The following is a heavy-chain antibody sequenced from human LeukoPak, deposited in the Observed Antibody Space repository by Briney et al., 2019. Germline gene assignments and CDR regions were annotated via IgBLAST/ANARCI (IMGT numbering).Heavy chain of an antibody. D-gene: IGHD6-13*01. CDR3: AGRPPGIAAAGTFDY. J-gene: IGHJ4*02. V-gene: IGHV4-34*01. CDR2: INHSGST. CDR1: GGSFSGYY. Sequence: SETLSLTCAVYGGSFSGYYWSWIRQPPGKGLEWIGEINHSGSTNYNPSLKSRVTISVDTSKNQFSLKLSSVTAADTAVYYCAGRPPGIAAAGTFDYWSQGTLVTVSS.